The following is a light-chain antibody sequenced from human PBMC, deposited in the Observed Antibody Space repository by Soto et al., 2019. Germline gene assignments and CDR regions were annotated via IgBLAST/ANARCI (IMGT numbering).Light chain of an antibody. CDR3: QQYNSISLLT. V-gene: IGKV1-5*03. CDR1: QSISNW. J-gene: IGKJ4*01. Sequence: DIQMTQSPSTLSASVGDRVTITCRASQSISNWLAWYQQKPGKAPKLLIYKASTLESGVPSRFSGSGSGTEFTLTISSLQPDDFATYSCQQYNSISLLTFGGGTKVQIK. CDR2: KAS.